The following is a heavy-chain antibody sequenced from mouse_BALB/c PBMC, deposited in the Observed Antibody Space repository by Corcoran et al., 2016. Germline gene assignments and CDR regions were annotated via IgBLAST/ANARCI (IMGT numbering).Heavy chain of an antibody. CDR2: IDPANGNT. V-gene: IGHV14-3*02. J-gene: IGHJ2*01. D-gene: IGHD1-1*01. CDR1: GFNIKDTY. CDR3: ATLITTVVARDYFDY. Sequence: EVQLQQSGAELVKPGASVKLSCTASGFNIKDTYMHWVKQRPEQGLEWIGRIDPANGNTKYDPKFQGKATITADTSSNTAYLQLSSLTSEDTAVYYGATLITTVVARDYFDYWGQGTTLTVSS.